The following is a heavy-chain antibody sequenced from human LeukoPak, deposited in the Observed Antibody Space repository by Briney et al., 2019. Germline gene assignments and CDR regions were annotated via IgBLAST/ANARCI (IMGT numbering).Heavy chain of an antibody. CDR3: ARDGNYYGSGSYYNGGGTDYMDV. Sequence: PGGSLRLSCAASGFTSSSYSMNWVRQAPGKGLEWVSSISSSSSYIYYADSVKGRFTISRDNAKNSLYLQMNSLRAEDTAVYYCARDGNYYGSGSYYNGGGTDYMDVWGKGTTVTVSS. J-gene: IGHJ6*03. D-gene: IGHD3-10*01. CDR2: ISSSSSYI. V-gene: IGHV3-21*01. CDR1: GFTSSSYS.